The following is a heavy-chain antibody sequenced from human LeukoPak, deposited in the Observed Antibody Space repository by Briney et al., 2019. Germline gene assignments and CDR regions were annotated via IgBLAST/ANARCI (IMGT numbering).Heavy chain of an antibody. D-gene: IGHD3-10*01. CDR3: ARALLWFGGLDYYYYMDV. V-gene: IGHV4-34*01. CDR1: GGSFSGYY. Sequence: PSETLSLTCAVYGGSFSGYYWSWIRQPPGKGLEWIGEINHSGSINYNPSLKSRVTISVDTSKNQFSLQLNSVTPEDTAVYYCARALLWFGGLDYYYYMDVWGKGTTVTISS. CDR2: INHSGSI. J-gene: IGHJ6*03.